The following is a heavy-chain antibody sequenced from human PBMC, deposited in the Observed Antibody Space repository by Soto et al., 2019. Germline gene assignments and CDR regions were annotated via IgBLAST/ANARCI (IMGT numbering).Heavy chain of an antibody. J-gene: IGHJ4*02. CDR3: AKTGELSLYRVIFDY. CDR1: GFTFSSYA. D-gene: IGHD3-16*02. Sequence: GGSLRLSCAASGFTFSSYAMSWVRQAPGKGLEWVSAISGSGGSTYYADSVKGRFTIFRDNSKNTLYLQMNSLRAEDTAVYYCAKTGELSLYRVIFDYWGQGTLVTVSS. CDR2: ISGSGGST. V-gene: IGHV3-23*01.